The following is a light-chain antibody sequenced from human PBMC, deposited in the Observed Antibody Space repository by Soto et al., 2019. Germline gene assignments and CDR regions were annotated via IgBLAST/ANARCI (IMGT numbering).Light chain of an antibody. CDR1: SSNIGTNT. CDR3: AAWDGSLNVVL. J-gene: IGLJ3*02. CDR2: SSN. V-gene: IGLV1-44*01. Sequence: QTVLTQPPSASGTPGLRVTISWTGSSSNIGTNTVNWYQQFPRSAPKLLMYSSNQRPSGVPDRFSGSKSGTSASLAISGLQSEDEADYYCAAWDGSLNVVLFGGGTKVTVL.